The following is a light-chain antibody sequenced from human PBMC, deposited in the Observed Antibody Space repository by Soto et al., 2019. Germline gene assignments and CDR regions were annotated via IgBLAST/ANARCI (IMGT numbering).Light chain of an antibody. CDR1: QSVSSY. Sequence: EIVLTQSPATLSLSPGERATLSCRASQSVSSYLAWYQKKPGQAPRLLIHGASNRAPGIPARFSGSGSGTDFNLTISSLETEDFAVYYCQQRSNWPRTFGQGTKVDIK. V-gene: IGKV3-11*01. CDR3: QQRSNWPRT. CDR2: GAS. J-gene: IGKJ2*01.